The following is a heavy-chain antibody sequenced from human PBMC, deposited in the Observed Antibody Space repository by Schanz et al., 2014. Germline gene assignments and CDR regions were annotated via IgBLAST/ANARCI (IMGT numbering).Heavy chain of an antibody. V-gene: IGHV3-33*01. D-gene: IGHD1-1*01. CDR1: GFTFSSYG. CDR3: ARDRWDWNNAFDI. Sequence: QVQLVESGGGVVQPGRSLRLSCAASGFTFSSYGMHWVRQAPGKGLEWVAVIWYDGSNKYYADSVKGRFTISRDNSKNTLYLQMNSLRAEDTAAYYCARDRWDWNNAFDIWGQGTMVTVSS. J-gene: IGHJ3*02. CDR2: IWYDGSNK.